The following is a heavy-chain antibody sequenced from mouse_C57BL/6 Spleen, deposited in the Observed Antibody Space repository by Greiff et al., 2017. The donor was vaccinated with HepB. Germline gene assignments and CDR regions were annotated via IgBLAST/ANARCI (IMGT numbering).Heavy chain of an antibody. D-gene: IGHD1-1*01. V-gene: IGHV1-80*01. J-gene: IGHJ1*03. Sequence: QVQLQQSGAELVKPGASVKISCKASGYAFSSYWMNWVKQRPGKGLEWIGQIYPGDGDTNYNGKFKGKATLTADKSSSTAYMQRSSLTSEDSAVYFCARITTVVAWYFDVWGTGTTVTVSS. CDR1: GYAFSSYW. CDR3: ARITTVVAWYFDV. CDR2: IYPGDGDT.